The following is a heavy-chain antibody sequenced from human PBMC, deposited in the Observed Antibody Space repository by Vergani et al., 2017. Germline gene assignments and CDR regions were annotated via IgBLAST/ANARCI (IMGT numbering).Heavy chain of an antibody. V-gene: IGHV4-39*01. J-gene: IGHJ4*02. CDR1: GSPISSSSYY. CDR3: ARRTKWELPFDY. CDR2: IYYSGST. D-gene: IGHD1-26*01. Sequence: QLQPQELGPGLVKPSETLSLTCTVLGSPISSSSYYWGWTRQPPGKVLEWIGSIYYSGSTYYNPSLKSRITISVDTSKNQFSLKLSPVTAADTAVYYCARRTKWELPFDYWGQGTLVTVSS.